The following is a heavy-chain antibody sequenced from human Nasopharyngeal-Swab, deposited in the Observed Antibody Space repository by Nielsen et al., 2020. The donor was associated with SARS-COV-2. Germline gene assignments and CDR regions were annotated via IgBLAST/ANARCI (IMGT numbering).Heavy chain of an antibody. V-gene: IGHV3-11*01. CDR2: IKTSGDTI. D-gene: IGHD5-18*01. Sequence: WIRQPPGKGLEWVSYIKTSGDTISYADSVKGRFTISRDNAENSLYLQMDSLRAEDTAMYYCARTPQLWSLYFDYWGQGTLVTVSS. CDR3: ARTPQLWSLYFDY. J-gene: IGHJ4*02.